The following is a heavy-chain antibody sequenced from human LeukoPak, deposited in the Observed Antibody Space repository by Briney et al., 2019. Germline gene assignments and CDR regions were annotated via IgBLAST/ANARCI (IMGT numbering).Heavy chain of an antibody. J-gene: IGHJ1*01. Sequence: GGSLRVASAASGFSFSGDGMNWVCQAPRKRLVWVSRIDDNGGKEDYDAAVKGRFTISRDNATNRLYLQMNSLRPEDTAVYYCAREGWYLHRWGRGALVSVS. CDR1: GFSFSGDG. V-gene: IGHV3-74*01. CDR2: IDDNGGKE. CDR3: AREGWYLHR. D-gene: IGHD6-19*01.